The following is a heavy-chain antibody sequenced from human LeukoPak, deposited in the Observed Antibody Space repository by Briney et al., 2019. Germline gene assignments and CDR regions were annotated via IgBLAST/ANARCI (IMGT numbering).Heavy chain of an antibody. CDR2: ISSSSSYI. CDR3: ARFHSSKYPPYYFDY. V-gene: IGHV3-21*01. Sequence: GESLRLSCGASGFTFSTYSMSWVRQAPGKGLEWVSSISSSSSYIYYADSVKGRFTISRDNAKNSLYLQMSSLRAEDTAVYYCARFHSSKYPPYYFDYWGQGTLVTVSS. J-gene: IGHJ4*02. CDR1: GFTFSTYS. D-gene: IGHD3-22*01.